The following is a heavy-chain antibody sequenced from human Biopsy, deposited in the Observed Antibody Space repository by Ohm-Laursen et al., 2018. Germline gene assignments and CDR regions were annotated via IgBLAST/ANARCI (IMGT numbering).Heavy chain of an antibody. Sequence: PSVTPSCKASGGTFSSYVISWVRQAPGQGLEWMGRIIPTFDTPTYAPDFQGRVTFTADKSTGTAHLDLSRLRSEDTAIYYCAGGAAKGNPYDHWGQGTLVTVSS. V-gene: IGHV1-69*06. J-gene: IGHJ5*02. CDR3: AGGAAKGNPYDH. CDR2: IIPTFDTP. CDR1: GGTFSSYV. D-gene: IGHD3-10*01.